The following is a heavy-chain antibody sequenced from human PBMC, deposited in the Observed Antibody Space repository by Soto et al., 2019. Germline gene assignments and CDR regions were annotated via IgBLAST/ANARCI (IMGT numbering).Heavy chain of an antibody. D-gene: IGHD3-3*01. Sequence: GASVKVSCKASGYTFTSYAMHWVRQAPGQRLEWMGWINAGNGNTKYSQKFQGRVTITRDTSASTAYMELSSLRSEDTAVYYCARASITIFGVVTNYYFDYWGQGTLVTVSS. V-gene: IGHV1-3*01. CDR1: GYTFTSYA. CDR2: INAGNGNT. CDR3: ARASITIFGVVTNYYFDY. J-gene: IGHJ4*02.